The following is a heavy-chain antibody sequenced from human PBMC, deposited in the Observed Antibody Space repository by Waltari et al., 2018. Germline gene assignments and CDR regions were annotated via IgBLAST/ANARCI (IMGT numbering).Heavy chain of an antibody. D-gene: IGHD2-15*01. J-gene: IGHJ6*02. V-gene: IGHV3-74*03. CDR2: IKTDGSGT. CDR3: ANHRPGGLGMEV. CDR1: GFTFTKFF. Sequence: EGQLVESGGDLVQPGGSLRLSCPAPGFTFTKFFMHWVRQAPGKGLEWVSRIKTDGSGTTYADSVQGRFTISRDNAKNTLYLQMNSLRAEDSAIYYCANHRPGGLGMEVWGPGTTVTVSS.